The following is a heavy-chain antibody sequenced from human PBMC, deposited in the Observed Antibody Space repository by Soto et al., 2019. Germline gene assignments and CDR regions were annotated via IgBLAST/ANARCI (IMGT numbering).Heavy chain of an antibody. J-gene: IGHJ4*02. CDR2: IWYDGSNK. D-gene: IGHD1-26*01. CDR1: GFTFSNYG. Sequence: QVQLVESGGGVVQPGRSLRLSCAASGFTFSNYGMHWVRQDPGKGLEWVAVIWYDGSNKYYADSVKGRFTISRDNSKNTLYLQMDSLRVEDTAVYYCSGNFDFWGQGTLVTVSS. CDR3: SGNFDF. V-gene: IGHV3-33*01.